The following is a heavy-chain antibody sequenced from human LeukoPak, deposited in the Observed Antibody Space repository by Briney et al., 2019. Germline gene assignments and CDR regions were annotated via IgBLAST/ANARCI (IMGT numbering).Heavy chain of an antibody. V-gene: IGHV1-8*03. J-gene: IGHJ4*02. Sequence: ASVKVSCKASGYTFTSYDINWVRQATGQGLEWMGWMNPNSGNTGYAQKFQGRVTITRNTSISTAYMELSSLRSEDTAVYYCAGGYSGYDSLEFWGQGTLVTVSS. CDR1: GYTFTSYD. CDR2: MNPNSGNT. D-gene: IGHD5-12*01. CDR3: AGGYSGYDSLEF.